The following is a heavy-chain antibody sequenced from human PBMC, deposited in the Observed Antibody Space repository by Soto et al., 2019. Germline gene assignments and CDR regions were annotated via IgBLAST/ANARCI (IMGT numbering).Heavy chain of an antibody. V-gene: IGHV4-34*01. D-gene: IGHD2-2*01. CDR3: ARGRGVPAALRYFDY. Sequence: SETLSLTCAVYGGSFSGYYWSWIRQPPGKGLEWIGEINHSGSTNYNPSLKSRVTISVDTSKNQFSLKLSSVTAADTAVYYCARGRGVPAALRYFDYWGQGTLVTV. CDR2: INHSGST. J-gene: IGHJ4*02. CDR1: GGSFSGYY.